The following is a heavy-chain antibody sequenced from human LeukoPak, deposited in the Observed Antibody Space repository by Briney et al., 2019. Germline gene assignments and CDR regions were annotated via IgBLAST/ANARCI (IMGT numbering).Heavy chain of an antibody. CDR1: GFTFSSYA. CDR2: ISASGGST. D-gene: IGHD5-18*01. CDR3: ARGLGGNSYGTGY. Sequence: GGSLRLSCAASGFTFSSYAMSWVRQAPGKGLEWVSAISASGGSTYYADSVKGRFTISRDNAKNTLYLQMNSLRAEDTAVYYCARGLGGNSYGTGYWGQGTLVTVSS. J-gene: IGHJ4*02. V-gene: IGHV3-23*01.